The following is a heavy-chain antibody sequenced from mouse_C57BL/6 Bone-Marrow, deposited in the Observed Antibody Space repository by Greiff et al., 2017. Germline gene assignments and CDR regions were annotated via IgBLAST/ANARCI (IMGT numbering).Heavy chain of an antibody. Sequence: QVQLQQPGAELVKPGASVKLSCKASGYTFTSYWMQWVKQRPGQGLEWIGEIDPSDSYTNYNQKFKGKATLTEDTSSSTAYMQLSSLTSGDSAVYYCALYGNYVDYYAMDYWGQGTSVTVSS. J-gene: IGHJ4*01. CDR1: GYTFTSYW. D-gene: IGHD2-1*01. V-gene: IGHV1-50*01. CDR2: IDPSDSYT. CDR3: ALYGNYVDYYAMDY.